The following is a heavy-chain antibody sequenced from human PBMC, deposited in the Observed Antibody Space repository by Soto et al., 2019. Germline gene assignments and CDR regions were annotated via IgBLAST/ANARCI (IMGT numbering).Heavy chain of an antibody. CDR1: GDRGSSNSAA. J-gene: IGHJ4*02. CDR2: TYYRSKWYN. CDR3: ARASWAAEWLVPYFDY. Sequence: SQTLSITCAISGDRGSSNSAAWKLSRQSPSRGLEWLGRTYYRSKWYNDYAVSVKSRITINPDTSKNQFSLQLNSVTPEDTAVYYCARASWAAEWLVPYFDYWGQGTLVTVSS. V-gene: IGHV6-1*01. D-gene: IGHD6-19*01.